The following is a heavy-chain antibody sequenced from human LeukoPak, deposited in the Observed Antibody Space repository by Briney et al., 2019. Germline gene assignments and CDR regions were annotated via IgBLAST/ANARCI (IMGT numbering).Heavy chain of an antibody. Sequence: SVKVSCKASGGTFSSYAISWVRQAPGQGLEWMGGVIPIFGTANYAQKFQGRVTITADESTSTAYMELSSLRSEDTAVYYCARGEVVVVPAAISPYYYYYGMDVWGQGTTVTVSS. V-gene: IGHV1-69*13. CDR1: GGTFSSYA. CDR3: ARGEVVVVPAAISPYYYYYGMDV. J-gene: IGHJ6*02. CDR2: VIPIFGTA. D-gene: IGHD2-2*02.